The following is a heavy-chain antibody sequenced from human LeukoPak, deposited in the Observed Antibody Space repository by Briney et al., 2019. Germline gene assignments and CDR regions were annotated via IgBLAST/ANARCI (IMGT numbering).Heavy chain of an antibody. J-gene: IGHJ3*02. V-gene: IGHV4-31*03. CDR2: IYYSGST. CDR1: GGSISSGGYY. CDR3: ARGRSANYDDAFDI. Sequence: SSETLSLTCTVSGGSISSGGYYWSWIRQHPGKGLEWIGYIYYSGSTYYNPSLKSRVTISVDTSKNQFSLKLSSVTAADTAVYYCARGRSANYDDAFDIWGQGTMVTVSS. D-gene: IGHD3-22*01.